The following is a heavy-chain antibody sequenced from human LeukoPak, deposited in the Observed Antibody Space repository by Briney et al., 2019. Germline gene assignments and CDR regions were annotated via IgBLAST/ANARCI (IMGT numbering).Heavy chain of an antibody. D-gene: IGHD3-22*01. CDR3: ARVLRDYYDTSGYNYWYFDF. Sequence: GGSLRLSCAASGFTFDDYAMHWVRQAPGKGLEWVSGISWNSGSIGYADSVKGRFTISRDNAKTSFYLEMHSLRAADTAVYYCARVLRDYYDTSGYNYWYFDFWGRGTLVTVSS. CDR2: ISWNSGSI. J-gene: IGHJ2*01. V-gene: IGHV3-9*01. CDR1: GFTFDDYA.